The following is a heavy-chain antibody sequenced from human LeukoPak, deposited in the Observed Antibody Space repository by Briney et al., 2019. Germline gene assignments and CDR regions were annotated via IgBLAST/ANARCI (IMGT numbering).Heavy chain of an antibody. J-gene: IGHJ3*02. V-gene: IGHV3-74*01. CDR1: GFTFSSYW. CDR2: ISSDGSST. CDR3: ARQGPLGAFDI. D-gene: IGHD3-16*01. Sequence: GGSLRLSCAASGFTFSSYWMHWVRQAPGKGLVWVSRISSDGSSTTYADSVKGRFTISRDNAQNTLYLQMNSLRAEDTAVYYCARQGPLGAFDIWGQGTMVTVSS.